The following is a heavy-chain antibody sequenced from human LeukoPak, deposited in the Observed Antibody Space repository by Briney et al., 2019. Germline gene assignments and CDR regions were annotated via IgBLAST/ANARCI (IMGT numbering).Heavy chain of an antibody. CDR1: GGSISSGDYY. Sequence: SETLFLTCTVSGGSISSGDYYWSWIRQPPGKGLEWIGYIYYSGSTYYNPSLKSRVTISVDTSKNQFSLKLSSVTAADTAVYYCAMGSSGQFDYWGQGTLVTVSS. D-gene: IGHD3-22*01. J-gene: IGHJ4*02. CDR3: AMGSSGQFDY. CDR2: IYYSGST. V-gene: IGHV4-30-4*01.